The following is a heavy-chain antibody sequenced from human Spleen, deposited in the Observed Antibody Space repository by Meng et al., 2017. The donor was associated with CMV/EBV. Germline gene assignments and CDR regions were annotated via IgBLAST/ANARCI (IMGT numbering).Heavy chain of an antibody. CDR1: GYTFTDHY. CDR3: ARDKNWGPDY. D-gene: IGHD7-27*01. CDR2: IHPQSGVT. J-gene: IGHJ4*02. V-gene: IGHV1-2*02. Sequence: ASVKVSCKASGYTFTDHYFHWMRQAPGQGLEWMGWIHPQSGVTNYAQKFQARVTLTRDTSINTGYMELSGLTSDDTAVYYCARDKNWGPDYWGQGTLVTVSS.